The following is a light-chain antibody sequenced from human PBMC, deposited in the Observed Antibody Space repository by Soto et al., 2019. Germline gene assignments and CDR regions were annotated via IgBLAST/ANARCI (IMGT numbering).Light chain of an antibody. CDR2: SNN. CDR1: SSNIGSNT. Sequence: QSVLTQPPSASGTPGQRVTISCSGSSSNIGSNTVTWYQQLPGTAPKLLIYSNNQRPSGVPDRFSCSKSGTSASLAISGLQSEDEADYYCAAWDDSLNGYWVFGGGTKVTVL. J-gene: IGLJ3*02. V-gene: IGLV1-44*01. CDR3: AAWDDSLNGYWV.